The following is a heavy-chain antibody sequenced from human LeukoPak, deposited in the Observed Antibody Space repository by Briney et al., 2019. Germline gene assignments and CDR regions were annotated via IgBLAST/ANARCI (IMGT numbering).Heavy chain of an antibody. D-gene: IGHD6-19*01. J-gene: IGHJ3*02. CDR3: ARAYSSGWPGADAFDI. V-gene: IGHV4-4*07. CDR1: GGSISSYY. CDR2: IYTSGST. Sequence: PSETLSLTCTVSGGSISSYYWSWIRQPAGKGLEWIGRIYTSGSTNYNPSLKSRVTMSVDTSKSQFSLKLSSVTAADTAVYYCARAYSSGWPGADAFDIWDQGTMVTVSS.